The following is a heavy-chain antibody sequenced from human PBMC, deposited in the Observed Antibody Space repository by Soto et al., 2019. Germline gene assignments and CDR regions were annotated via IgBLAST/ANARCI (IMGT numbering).Heavy chain of an antibody. CDR1: GFTFSSYS. V-gene: IGHV3-48*01. Sequence: GGSLRLSCAASGFTFSSYSMNWVRQAPGKGLEWVSYISSSSSTIYYADSVKGRFTISRDNGKNSLYLQMNSLRAEDTAVDYCARVAEGAYSSSWYELGDDYWGQGTLVTVSS. CDR3: ARVAEGAYSSSWYELGDDY. J-gene: IGHJ4*02. CDR2: ISSSSSTI. D-gene: IGHD6-13*01.